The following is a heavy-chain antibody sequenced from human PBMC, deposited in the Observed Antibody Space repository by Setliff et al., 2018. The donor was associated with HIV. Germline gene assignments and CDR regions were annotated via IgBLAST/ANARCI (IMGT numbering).Heavy chain of an antibody. Sequence: GGSLDSPVQPLDSLLVISGCTGSARLQARGWSGWQLYRMMEVINCVDSVKGRFTISKDNAKNSLYLQMNTLRVEDTAVYFCARDLVRCSGGPCFVTLDYWGQGTLVTVSS. D-gene: IGHD2-15*01. CDR1: DSLLVISG. V-gene: IGHV3-33*08. CDR3: ARDLVRCSGGPCFVTLDY. CDR2: YRMMEVI. J-gene: IGHJ4*02.